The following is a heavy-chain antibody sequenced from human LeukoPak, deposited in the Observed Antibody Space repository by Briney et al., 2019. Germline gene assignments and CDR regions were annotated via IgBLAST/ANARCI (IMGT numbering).Heavy chain of an antibody. CDR3: ARNQKYSSGWYGVDY. J-gene: IGHJ4*02. Sequence: GGSLRLFCATSGFTFSDYYMSWIPQAPGKGREGVSYISSSGSTIYYADSVKGRFTISRDNAKNSLYRQMKTLRAEDTAVYYCARNQKYSSGWYGVDYWGQGTLVSVSS. CDR1: GFTFSDYY. V-gene: IGHV3-11*01. CDR2: ISSSGSTI. D-gene: IGHD6-19*01.